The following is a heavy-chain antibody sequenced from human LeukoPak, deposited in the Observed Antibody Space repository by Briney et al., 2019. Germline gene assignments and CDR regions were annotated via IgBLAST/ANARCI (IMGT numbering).Heavy chain of an antibody. CDR1: RFTFSSYW. CDR3: ARGRYCSGGICYFDY. CDR2: IRQDGSET. V-gene: IGHV3-7*04. Sequence: GGSLRLSCAASRFTFSSYWMSWVRRAPGKGLEWVANIRQDGSETYFVDSVKGRFTISRDNANNSLYMQMNSLRAEDTAVYYCARGRYCSGGICYFDYWGQGTLVTVSS. J-gene: IGHJ4*02. D-gene: IGHD2-15*01.